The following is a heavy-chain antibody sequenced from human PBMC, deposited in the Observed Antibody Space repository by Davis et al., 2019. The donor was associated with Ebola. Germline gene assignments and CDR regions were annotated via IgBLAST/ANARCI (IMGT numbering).Heavy chain of an antibody. D-gene: IGHD3-3*01. CDR3: ARGGITIFGVGRVDY. CDR2: ISTSTGYI. CDR1: GFTFSSYG. Sequence: GGSLRLSCAASGFTFSSYGMNWVRQTPGKGLEWVSSISTSTGYIYYADSVKGRFTISRDNAKNSLYLQMNSLSAEDTAVYYCARGGITIFGVGRVDYWGQGSLVTVSS. J-gene: IGHJ4*02. V-gene: IGHV3-21*01.